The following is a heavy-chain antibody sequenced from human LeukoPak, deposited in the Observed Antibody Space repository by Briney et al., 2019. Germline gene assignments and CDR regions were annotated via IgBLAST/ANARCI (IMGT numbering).Heavy chain of an antibody. CDR3: ARSIRYFDWLLSSNSPRGYYFDY. CDR1: GFTFSTYA. D-gene: IGHD3-9*01. Sequence: GGSLRLSCSASGFTFSTYAMAWVRQAPGKGLEWVSYISSSSSTIYYADSVKGRFTISRDNAKNSLYLQMNSLRAEDTAVYYCARSIRYFDWLLSSNSPRGYYFDYWGQGTLVTVSS. V-gene: IGHV3-48*01. CDR2: ISSSSSTI. J-gene: IGHJ4*02.